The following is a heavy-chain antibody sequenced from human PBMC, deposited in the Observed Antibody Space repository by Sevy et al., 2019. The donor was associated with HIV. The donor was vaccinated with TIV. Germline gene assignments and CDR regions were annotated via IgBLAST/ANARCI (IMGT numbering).Heavy chain of an antibody. CDR2: ISSSSSYI. CDR1: GFTFSSYS. CDR3: TRGGCTPTSCYLMDV. V-gene: IGHV3-21*06. D-gene: IGHD2-2*01. Sequence: GGSLRLSCAASGFTFSSYSMNGVRQAPGKGLEWVSSISSSSSYIYYADSVKGRFTISRDNANNSLYLQMNSLRAEDTALYYCTRGGCTPTSCYLMDVWGKGTTVTVSS. J-gene: IGHJ6*03.